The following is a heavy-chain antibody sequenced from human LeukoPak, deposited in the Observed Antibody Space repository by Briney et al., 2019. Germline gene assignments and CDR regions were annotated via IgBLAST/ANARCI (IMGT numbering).Heavy chain of an antibody. J-gene: IGHJ5*02. CDR2: IIPIFGTA. CDR3: ARTDGDYGDYGT. D-gene: IGHD4-17*01. V-gene: IGHV1-69*05. CDR1: EGTFSSYA. Sequence: SVKVSCKASEGTFSSYAISWVRQAPGQGLEWMGGIIPIFGTANYAQKLQGRVTMTTDTSTSTAYMELRSLRSDDTAVYYCARTDGDYGDYGTWGQGTLVTVSS.